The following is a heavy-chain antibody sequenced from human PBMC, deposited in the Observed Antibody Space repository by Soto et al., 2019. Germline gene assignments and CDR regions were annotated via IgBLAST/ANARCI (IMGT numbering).Heavy chain of an antibody. CDR2: ISSSSPIV. V-gene: IGHV3-11*01. D-gene: IGHD3-22*01. CDR1: GFTFSDYY. CDR3: ARDLGYYDSSGYFDY. J-gene: IGHJ4*02. Sequence: QVQLVESGGGLVKPGGSLRLSCAASGFTFSDYYMSWIRQAPGKGLEWVSYISSSSPIVYYADSVKGRFTISRDNAKNSLYLQMNSLRTEDTAVYYCARDLGYYDSSGYFDYWGQGTLVTVSS.